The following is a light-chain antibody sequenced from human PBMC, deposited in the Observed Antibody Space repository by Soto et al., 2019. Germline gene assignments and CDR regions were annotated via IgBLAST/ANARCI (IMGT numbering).Light chain of an antibody. CDR2: DVA. J-gene: IGLJ1*01. V-gene: IGLV2-14*03. CDR3: MSFTSSNTYV. Sequence: QSSLTQPASVSGSPGQSITISCTGTSSDVRAYNFVSWYQHYPDKAPKVVIYDVANRPSGVSYRFSASKSGNTASLTISGLQAEDEADYYCMSFTSSNTYVFGTGTKVTVL. CDR1: SSDVRAYNF.